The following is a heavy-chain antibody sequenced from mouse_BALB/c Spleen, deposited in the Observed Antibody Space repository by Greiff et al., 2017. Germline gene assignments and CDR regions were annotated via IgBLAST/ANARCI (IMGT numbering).Heavy chain of an antibody. CDR3: ASGIYYGYDGAMDY. J-gene: IGHJ4*01. CDR1: GYTFTSYW. V-gene: IGHV1-7*01. Sequence: QVQLQQSGAELAKPGASVKMSCKASGYTFTSYWMHWVKQRPGQGLEWIGYINPSTGYTEYNQKFKDKATLTADKSSSTAYMQLSSLTSEDSAVYYCASGIYYGYDGAMDYWGQGTSVTVSS. CDR2: INPSTGYT. D-gene: IGHD2-2*01.